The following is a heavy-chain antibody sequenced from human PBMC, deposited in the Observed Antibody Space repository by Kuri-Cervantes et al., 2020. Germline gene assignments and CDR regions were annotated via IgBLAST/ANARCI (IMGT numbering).Heavy chain of an antibody. CDR1: GFAFSTSS. J-gene: IGHJ5*02. V-gene: IGHV4-4*02. CDR2: INHSGST. Sequence: GSLRLSCAASGFAFSTSSMSWVRQAPGKGLEWIGEINHSGSTNYNPSLKSRVTISVDKSKNQFSLKLTSVTAADTAVYYCAREGGWFDPWGQGTLVTVSS. D-gene: IGHD3-16*01. CDR3: AREGGWFDP.